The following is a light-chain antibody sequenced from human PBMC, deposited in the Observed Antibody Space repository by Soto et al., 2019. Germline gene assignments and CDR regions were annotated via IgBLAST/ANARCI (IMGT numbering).Light chain of an antibody. Sequence: EVVMTQSPATLSVSPGERVTLSCRASQFVSTNFAWYQQKPGQAPRLLIFSAATRANGIPARFSGSGSGTEFNLTISSLQSEDFGVYYCQQFNNWHPLTFGGGTKVEIK. CDR1: QFVSTN. J-gene: IGKJ4*01. CDR2: SAA. CDR3: QQFNNWHPLT. V-gene: IGKV3-15*01.